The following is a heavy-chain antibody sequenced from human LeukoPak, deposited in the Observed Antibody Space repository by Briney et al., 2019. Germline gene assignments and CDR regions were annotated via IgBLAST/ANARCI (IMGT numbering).Heavy chain of an antibody. CDR3: ARGYGSGSTGHNWFDP. J-gene: IGHJ5*02. Sequence: GGSLRLSCAASGFTFDDYGMSWVRQAPGKGLEWVSGINWNGGSTGYADSVKGRFTISRDNAKNSLYLQMSSLRAEDTALYYCARGYGSGSTGHNWFDPWGQGTLVTVSS. D-gene: IGHD3-10*01. CDR2: INWNGGST. V-gene: IGHV3-20*04. CDR1: GFTFDDYG.